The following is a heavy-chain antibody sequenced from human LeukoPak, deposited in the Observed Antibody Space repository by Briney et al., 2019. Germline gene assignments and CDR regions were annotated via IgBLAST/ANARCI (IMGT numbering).Heavy chain of an antibody. Sequence: GGSLRLSCAASGFTFNTYAMSWVRQAPGKGLEWVSGISASGGSTYYADSVKGRFTISRDNSKNTLYLQMNSLRAEDTAVYYCAKDEDSSGYYYKGGDYWGQGTLVTVSS. CDR3: AKDEDSSGYYYKGGDY. V-gene: IGHV3-23*01. CDR2: ISASGGST. J-gene: IGHJ4*02. D-gene: IGHD3-22*01. CDR1: GFTFNTYA.